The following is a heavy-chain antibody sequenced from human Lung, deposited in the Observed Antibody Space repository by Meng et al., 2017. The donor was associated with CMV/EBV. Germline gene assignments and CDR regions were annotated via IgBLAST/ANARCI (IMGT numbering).Heavy chain of an antibody. D-gene: IGHD2/OR15-2a*01. V-gene: IGHV1-69*11. CDR2: LIPVLNKA. CDR3: ARGRGNQPLFDF. J-gene: IGHJ4*02. Sequence: QVQLVQSGAEGKKPGSQVKVACKTSGGSFSTYTFSWVRQAPGQGLEWMGSLIPVLNKAKSAPRFQDRVTFTADETTTKAYMELSSLTFEGTAVYFCARGRGNQPLFDFWGQGTLVTVSS. CDR1: GGSFSTYT.